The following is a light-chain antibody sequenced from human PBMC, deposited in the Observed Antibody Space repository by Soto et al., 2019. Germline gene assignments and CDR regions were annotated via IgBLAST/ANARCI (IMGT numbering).Light chain of an antibody. V-gene: IGKV3-11*01. CDR3: QQRSLT. Sequence: EIVLTQSPATQSLSPGERATLSCRASQSVSSYLAWYQQKPGQAPRLLIYDASNRATAIPARFSGSGSGTDFTLTISSLEPEDFAVYYCQQRSLTFGGGTKVYIK. CDR1: QSVSSY. J-gene: IGKJ4*01. CDR2: DAS.